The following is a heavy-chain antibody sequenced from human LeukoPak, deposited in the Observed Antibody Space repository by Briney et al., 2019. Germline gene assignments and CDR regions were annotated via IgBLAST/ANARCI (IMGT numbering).Heavy chain of an antibody. J-gene: IGHJ6*02. CDR2: IYYSGST. Sequence: SETLSLTCTVSGGSISSYYWSWIRQPPGKGLEWIGYIYYSGSTNYNPSLKSRATISVDTSKNQFSLKLSSVTAADTAVYYCARLVVTAIHYYYGMDVWGQGTTVTVSS. CDR1: GGSISSYY. V-gene: IGHV4-59*08. D-gene: IGHD2-21*02. CDR3: ARLVVTAIHYYYGMDV.